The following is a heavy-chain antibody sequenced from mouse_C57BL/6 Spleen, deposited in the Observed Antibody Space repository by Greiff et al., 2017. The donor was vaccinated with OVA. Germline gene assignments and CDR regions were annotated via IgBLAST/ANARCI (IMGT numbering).Heavy chain of an antibody. CDR2: INPSTGGT. CDR1: GYSFTGYY. J-gene: IGHJ4*01. CDR3: ARTDSSGIYAMDY. Sequence: EVQLVESGPELVKPGASVKISCKASGYSFTGYYMNWVKQSPEKSLEWIGEINPSTGGTTYNQKFKAKATLTVDKSSSTAYMQLKSLTSEDSAVYYCARTDSSGIYAMDYWGQGTSVTVSS. D-gene: IGHD3-2*02. V-gene: IGHV1-42*01.